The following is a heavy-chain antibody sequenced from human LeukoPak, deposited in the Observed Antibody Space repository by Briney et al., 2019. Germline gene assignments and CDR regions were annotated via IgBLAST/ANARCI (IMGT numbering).Heavy chain of an antibody. CDR3: ARNVEHYDSSGYYY. CDR1: GFMFDDYG. J-gene: IGHJ4*02. Sequence: GGSLRLACAASGFMFDDYGMSWVRQAPGKGLEWVSGINRNGGSTGYADSVKGRFTISRDNAKNSLYLQMNSLRAEDTALYYCARNVEHYDSSGYYYWGQGTLVTVSS. V-gene: IGHV3-20*04. CDR2: INRNGGST. D-gene: IGHD3-22*01.